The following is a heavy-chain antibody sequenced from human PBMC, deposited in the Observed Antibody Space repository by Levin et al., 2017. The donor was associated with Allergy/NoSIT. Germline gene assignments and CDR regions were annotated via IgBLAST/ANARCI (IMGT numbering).Heavy chain of an antibody. D-gene: IGHD3-22*01. CDR3: ARDSDYDSSGYGFDY. CDR2: ISSSGSTI. J-gene: IGHJ4*02. V-gene: IGHV3-11*01. CDR1: GFTFSDYY. Sequence: GESLKISCAASGFTFSDYYMSWIRQAPGKGLEWVSYISSSGSTIYYADSVKGRFTISRDNAKNSLYLQMNSLRAEDTAVYYCARDSDYDSSGYGFDYWGQGTLVTVSS.